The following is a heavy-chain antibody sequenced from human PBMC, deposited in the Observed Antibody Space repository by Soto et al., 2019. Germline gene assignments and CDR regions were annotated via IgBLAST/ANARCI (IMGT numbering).Heavy chain of an antibody. V-gene: IGHV3-53*01. D-gene: IGHD3-10*01. CDR3: ARLGPYGSESYSLRYNWFDP. CDR1: GFTVSSSH. J-gene: IGHJ5*02. Sequence: EVQLVESGGGLIQPGGSLRLSCTTSGFTVSSSHMSWVRQAPGKGLEWVSVIYSGGSSYYAVSVQGRFTISRDNSKNTVYLQMNSLRGEDTAMYYCARLGPYGSESYSLRYNWFDPWGQGTLVTVSS. CDR2: IYSGGSS.